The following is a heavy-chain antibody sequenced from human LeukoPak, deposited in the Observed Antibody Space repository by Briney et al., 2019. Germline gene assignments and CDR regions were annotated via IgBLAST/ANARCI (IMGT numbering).Heavy chain of an antibody. CDR1: GGSFSGYY. Sequence: SETLSLTCAVYGGSFSGYYWSWIRQPPGKGLEWIGEINHSGSTNYNPSLKSRVTISVDTSKNQFSLKLSSVNAADTAVYYCARDRVGRAVAVAGTSNWFDPWGQGTLVTVSS. CDR3: ARDRVGRAVAVAGTSNWFDP. CDR2: INHSGST. D-gene: IGHD6-19*01. V-gene: IGHV4-34*01. J-gene: IGHJ5*02.